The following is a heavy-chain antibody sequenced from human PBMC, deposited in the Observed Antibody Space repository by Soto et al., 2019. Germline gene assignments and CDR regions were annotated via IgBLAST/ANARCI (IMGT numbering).Heavy chain of an antibody. CDR3: ARLAADYDFWSGSDYYYYMDV. J-gene: IGHJ6*03. CDR1: GGSISSYY. CDR2: IYYSGST. Sequence: SETLSLTCTVSGGSISSYYWSWIRQPPGKGLVWIGYIYYSGSTNYNPSLKSRVTISVDTSKNQFSLKLSSVTAADTAVYYCARLAADYDFWSGSDYYYYMDVWGKGTTVTVS. D-gene: IGHD3-3*01. V-gene: IGHV4-59*01.